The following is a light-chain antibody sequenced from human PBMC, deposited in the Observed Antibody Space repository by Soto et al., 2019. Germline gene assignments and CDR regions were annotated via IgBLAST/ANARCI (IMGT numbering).Light chain of an antibody. CDR2: KAS. J-gene: IGKJ1*01. CDR1: QSISSW. CDR3: QQYNTYSWT. Sequence: DIQMTQSPSTLSASVGDRVTITCRASQSISSWLAWYQQKPGKAPNLLIYKASTLESGVPLRFSGSGSGTEFTLTISSLQPDDFATYYCQQYNTYSWTFGQGTKVDIK. V-gene: IGKV1-5*03.